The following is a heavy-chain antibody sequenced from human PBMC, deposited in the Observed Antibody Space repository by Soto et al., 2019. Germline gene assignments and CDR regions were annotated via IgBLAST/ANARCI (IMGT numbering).Heavy chain of an antibody. CDR1: GFTFSSYG. Sequence: LRLSCAASGFTFSSYGMHWVRQAPGKGLEWVAVIWYDGSNKYYADSVKGRFTISRDNSKNMLYLQMNSLRAEDTAVYYCASGRGYSSSSIDYWGQGTLVTVSS. V-gene: IGHV3-33*01. CDR2: IWYDGSNK. J-gene: IGHJ4*02. CDR3: ASGRGYSSSSIDY. D-gene: IGHD6-6*01.